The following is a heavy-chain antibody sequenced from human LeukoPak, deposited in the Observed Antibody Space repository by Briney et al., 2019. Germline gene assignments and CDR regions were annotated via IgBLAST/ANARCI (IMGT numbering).Heavy chain of an antibody. Sequence: PSETLSLTCAVSGGSISSYYWSWIRQPPGKGLEWIGYIYYSGSTNYNPSLKSRVTISVDTSKNQFSLKLSSVTAADTAVYHCASRGYSYGPFAYWGQGTLVTVSS. V-gene: IGHV4-59*08. CDR2: IYYSGST. D-gene: IGHD5-18*01. CDR3: ASRGYSYGPFAY. CDR1: GGSISSYY. J-gene: IGHJ4*02.